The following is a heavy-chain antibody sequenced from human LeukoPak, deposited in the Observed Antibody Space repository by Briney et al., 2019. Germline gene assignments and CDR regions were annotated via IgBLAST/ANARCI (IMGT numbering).Heavy chain of an antibody. CDR3: ASGSPGHPFDP. CDR2: ISWNSGNI. J-gene: IGHJ5*02. CDR1: GFTFSRDW. Sequence: GGSLRLSCAASGFTFSRDWMHWVRQAPGKGLEWVSGISWNSGNIGYADSVKGRFTISRDNAKNSLYLQMNSLRAEDTAVYYCASGSPGHPFDPWGQGTLVTVSS. V-gene: IGHV3-21*04. D-gene: IGHD1-26*01.